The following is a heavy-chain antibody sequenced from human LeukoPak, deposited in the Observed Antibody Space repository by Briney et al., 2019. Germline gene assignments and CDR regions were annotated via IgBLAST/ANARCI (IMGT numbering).Heavy chain of an antibody. V-gene: IGHV4-34*01. CDR1: GGSFSGYY. Sequence: SETLSLTCAVYGGSFSGYYWSWIRQPPGKGLEWIGEINHSGSTNYNPSLKSRVTISVDTSKNQFSLKLSSVTAADTTVYYCARQNFYRYCRSTSCYRPYYYYMDVWGKGTTVTISS. D-gene: IGHD2-2*01. J-gene: IGHJ6*03. CDR3: ARQNFYRYCRSTSCYRPYYYYMDV. CDR2: INHSGST.